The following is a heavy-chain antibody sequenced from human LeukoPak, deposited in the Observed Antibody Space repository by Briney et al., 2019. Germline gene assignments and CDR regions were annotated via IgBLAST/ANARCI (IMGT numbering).Heavy chain of an antibody. CDR1: GFTFSSYA. CDR2: ISYDGSNK. D-gene: IGHD2-15*01. V-gene: IGHV3-30*04. CDR3: ARESCSGGSCYVDY. Sequence: GGSLRLSCAASGFTFSSYAMHWVRQAPGKGLEWVAVISYDGSNKYYADSVKGQFTISRDNSKNTLYLQMNSLRAEGTAVYYCARESCSGGSCYVDYWGQGTLVTVSS. J-gene: IGHJ4*02.